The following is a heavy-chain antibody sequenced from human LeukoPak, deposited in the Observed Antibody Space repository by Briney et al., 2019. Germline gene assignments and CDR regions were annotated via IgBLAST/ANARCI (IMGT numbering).Heavy chain of an antibody. J-gene: IGHJ5*02. CDR2: IYPGDSDT. Sequence: GESLKISCKGSGYSFTSYWIGWVRQMPGKGMEWMGIIYPGDSDTRYSPSFQGQVTISADKSISTAYLQWSSLKASDTAMYYCARRIVYSSSWSIYNWFDPWGQGTLVTVSS. D-gene: IGHD6-13*01. CDR1: GYSFTSYW. CDR3: ARRIVYSSSWSIYNWFDP. V-gene: IGHV5-51*01.